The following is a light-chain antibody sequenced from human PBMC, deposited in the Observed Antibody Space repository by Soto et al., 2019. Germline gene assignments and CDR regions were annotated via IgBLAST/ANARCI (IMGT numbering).Light chain of an antibody. CDR2: DTS. J-gene: IGKJ5*01. CDR1: QSVSSSY. Sequence: VVFSQSPPTLSLSHGEKGTLSCGASQSVSSSYVAWYQHKPGLAPRLLIHDTSSRAIGIPDRLSGSKSGTDFTPTIRGLEPEDAAVYYCQQYGSSPITSGQRTRLEI. CDR3: QQYGSSPIT. V-gene: IGKV3D-20*01.